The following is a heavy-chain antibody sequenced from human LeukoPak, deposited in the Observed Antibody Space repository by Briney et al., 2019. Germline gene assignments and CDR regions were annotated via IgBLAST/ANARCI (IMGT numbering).Heavy chain of an antibody. J-gene: IGHJ4*02. CDR2: INQDGGQI. D-gene: IGHD6-6*01. V-gene: IGHV3-7*01. CDR1: GFTFSHYW. Sequence: GGSLRLSCVASGFTFSHYWMSWVRQAPGRGLEWVANINQDGGQIYYVDSVEGRFTISRDNPKNSVYLQVNSLGAEDTAVYYCARIGYSSSSFDYWGQGTLVTVSS. CDR3: ARIGYSSSSFDY.